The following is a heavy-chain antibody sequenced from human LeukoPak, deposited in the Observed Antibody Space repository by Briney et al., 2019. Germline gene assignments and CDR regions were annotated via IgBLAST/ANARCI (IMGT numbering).Heavy chain of an antibody. J-gene: IGHJ4*02. CDR3: ARETGFSGRYFDY. CDR2: ISGSGGST. V-gene: IGHV3-23*01. D-gene: IGHD1-14*01. Sequence: GGSLRLSCAASGFTFSSNGMSWVRQAPGKGLEWVSGISGSGGSTYHADSVKGRFTISRDNSKNTLYLQMNSLRAEDTAVYYCARETGFSGRYFDYWGQGTLATVSS. CDR1: GFTFSSNG.